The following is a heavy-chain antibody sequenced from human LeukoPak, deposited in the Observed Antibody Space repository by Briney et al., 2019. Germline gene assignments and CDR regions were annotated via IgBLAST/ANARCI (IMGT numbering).Heavy chain of an antibody. CDR1: GGTFSSYA. J-gene: IGHJ4*02. V-gene: IGHV1-69*13. CDR2: IIPIFGTA. D-gene: IGHD1-26*01. Sequence: SVKVSCKASGGTFSSYAISWVRQAPGQGPEWMGGIIPIFGTANYAQKFQGRVTIAADESTSTAYMELSSLRSEDTAVYYCARDALSGSYSPDDYWGQGTLVTVSS. CDR3: ARDALSGSYSPDDY.